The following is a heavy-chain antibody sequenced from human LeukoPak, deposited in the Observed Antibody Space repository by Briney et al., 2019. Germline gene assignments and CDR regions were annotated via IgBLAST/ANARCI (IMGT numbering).Heavy chain of an antibody. Sequence: GESLKISCKGSGYSFTSYWIGWVRQMPGKGLEWMGIIYPGDSDTRYSPSFQGQVTISADKSISTAYLQWSSLKASDTAMYYCAKTRIAAANWFDPWGQGTLVTVSS. CDR3: AKTRIAAANWFDP. J-gene: IGHJ5*02. V-gene: IGHV5-51*01. D-gene: IGHD6-13*01. CDR2: IYPGDSDT. CDR1: GYSFTSYW.